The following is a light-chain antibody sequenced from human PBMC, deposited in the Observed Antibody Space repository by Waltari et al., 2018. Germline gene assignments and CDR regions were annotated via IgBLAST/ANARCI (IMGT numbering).Light chain of an antibody. J-gene: IGLJ2*01. Sequence: QSALTQPPYASGSPGQSVAISCTGTNTVLGDFNYVYWYQQLPGKAPKLIIYDVSERPSGVPDRFSASKSGNTASLTVSGLQAEDEADYFCSAHAGRNNLLFGGGTKLTVL. CDR2: DVS. CDR1: NTVLGDFNY. CDR3: SAHAGRNNLL. V-gene: IGLV2-8*01.